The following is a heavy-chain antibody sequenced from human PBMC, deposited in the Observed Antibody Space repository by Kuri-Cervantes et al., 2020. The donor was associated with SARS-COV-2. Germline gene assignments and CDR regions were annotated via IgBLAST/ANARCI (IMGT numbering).Heavy chain of an antibody. CDR1: GGTFSTYG. Sequence: SVKVSCKASGGTFSTYGFTWVRQAPGQGLEWMGGIIPFFGTPNYAPKFEGRVTITADESTSTAYMELSSLRSEDTAVYYCARGRYSYGYWNYYYYMDVWGKGTTVTVSS. V-gene: IGHV1-69*13. CDR2: IIPFFGTP. D-gene: IGHD5-18*01. J-gene: IGHJ6*03. CDR3: ARGRYSYGYWNYYYYMDV.